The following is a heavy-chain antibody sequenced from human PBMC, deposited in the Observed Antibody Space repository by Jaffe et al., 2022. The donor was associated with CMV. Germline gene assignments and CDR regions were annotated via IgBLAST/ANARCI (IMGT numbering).Heavy chain of an antibody. CDR2: IYPGDSDT. CDR3: ARLANIVVVPAAIVSWPYYMDV. D-gene: IGHD2-2*02. J-gene: IGHJ6*03. V-gene: IGHV5-51*01. CDR1: GYSFTSYW. Sequence: EVQLVQSGAEVKKPGESLKISCKGSGYSFTSYWIGWVRQMPGKGLEWMGIIYPGDSDTRYSPSFQGQVTISADKSISTAYLQWSSLKASDTAMYYCARLANIVVVPAAIVSWPYYMDVWGKGTTVTVSS.